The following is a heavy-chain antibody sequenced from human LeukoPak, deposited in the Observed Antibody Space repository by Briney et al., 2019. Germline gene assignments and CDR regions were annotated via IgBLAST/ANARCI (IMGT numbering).Heavy chain of an antibody. J-gene: IGHJ3*02. CDR3: ARGGYGANDDAFDI. CDR2: ISSSSSYI. Sequence: GGSLRLSCAASGFTFSSYSMNWARQAPGKGLEWVSSISSSSSYIYYADSVKGRFTISRDNAKNSLFLQMNSLRDEDTAVYYCARGGYGANDDAFDIWGQGTMVTVSS. D-gene: IGHD4-23*01. CDR1: GFTFSSYS. V-gene: IGHV3-21*01.